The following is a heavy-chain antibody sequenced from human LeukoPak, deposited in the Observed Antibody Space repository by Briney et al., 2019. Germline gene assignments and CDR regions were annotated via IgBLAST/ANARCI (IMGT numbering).Heavy chain of an antibody. CDR1: GGSISSYY. CDR2: IYYSGST. J-gene: IGHJ3*02. Sequence: SETLSLTCTVSGGSISSYYWSWIRQPPGKGLEWIGYIYYSGSTNYNPSLKSRDTISVDTSKNQFSLKLSSVTAADTAVYYCARDITSLGEAFDIWGQGTMVTVSS. CDR3: ARDITSLGEAFDI. V-gene: IGHV4-59*01. D-gene: IGHD3-16*01.